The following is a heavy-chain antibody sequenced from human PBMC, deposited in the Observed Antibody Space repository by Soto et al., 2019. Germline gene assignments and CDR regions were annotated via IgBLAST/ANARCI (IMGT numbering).Heavy chain of an antibody. D-gene: IGHD3-10*01. CDR2: IYPSGST. CDR1: GGSLSRYYL. Sequence: VPPPESGPRLVKPSGTLSLTFAGSGGSLSRYYLWRWVRQPPGKGLEWIGEIYPSGSTNYNPSLKSRVTISVDKSRNQFSLKLSSVTAADTAVYYCARRWGEGRVDYWGQGTLVTVSS. CDR3: ARRWGEGRVDY. V-gene: IGHV4-4*02. J-gene: IGHJ4*02.